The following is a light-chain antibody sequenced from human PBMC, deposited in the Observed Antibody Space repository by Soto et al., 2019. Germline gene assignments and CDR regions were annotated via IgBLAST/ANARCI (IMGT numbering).Light chain of an antibody. CDR1: SSDVGGYNY. CDR3: TSYTSSDTYV. J-gene: IGLJ1*01. Sequence: QSVLTQPASVSGSPGQSITISCTGTSSDVGGYNYVSWYQQHPGKAPKFMIYEVSNRPSGVSNRFSGSKSGNTASLTISGLQAEDAADYYCTSYTSSDTYVFGSGTKVT. CDR2: EVS. V-gene: IGLV2-14*01.